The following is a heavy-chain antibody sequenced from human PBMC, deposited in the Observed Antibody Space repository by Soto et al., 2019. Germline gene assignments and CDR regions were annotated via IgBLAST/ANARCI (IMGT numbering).Heavy chain of an antibody. D-gene: IGHD2-15*01. CDR2: ISYDGSNK. V-gene: IGHV3-30-3*01. CDR3: AREGWPKEDYYFDY. CDR1: GFTFSSYA. J-gene: IGHJ4*02. Sequence: PGGSLRLSCAASGFTFSSYAMHWVRQAPGKGLEWVAVISYDGSNKYYADSVKGRFTISRDNSKNTLYLQMNSLRAEDTAVYYCAREGWPKEDYYFDYWGQGTLVTVSS.